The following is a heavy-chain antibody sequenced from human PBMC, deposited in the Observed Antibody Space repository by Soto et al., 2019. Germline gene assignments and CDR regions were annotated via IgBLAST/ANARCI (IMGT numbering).Heavy chain of an antibody. CDR3: ARRMVRGVIMSYYGMDV. CDR2: IIPILGIA. Sequence: GASVKVSCKAPVGTFSSYTISWVRQAPGQGLEWMGRIIPILGIANYAQKFQGRVTITADKSTSTAYMELSSLRSEDTAVYYCARRMVRGVIMSYYGMDVWGQGTTVTVSS. D-gene: IGHD3-10*01. J-gene: IGHJ6*02. V-gene: IGHV1-69*02. CDR1: VGTFSSYT.